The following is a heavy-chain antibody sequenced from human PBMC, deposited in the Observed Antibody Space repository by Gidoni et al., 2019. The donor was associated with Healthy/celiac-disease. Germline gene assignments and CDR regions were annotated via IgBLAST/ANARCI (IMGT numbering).Heavy chain of an antibody. CDR2: ISGSGGST. CDR3: AKLDSSGYFGAFDI. CDR1: GCYFSSYA. D-gene: IGHD3-22*01. Sequence: EVQLVESGGGLVQPGGSMRLSCAASGCYFSSYAMSWVRQAPGKGLGWVAAISGSGGSTYYADSVKGRFTISRDNSKNTLYLQMNSLRAEDTAVYYCAKLDSSGYFGAFDIWGQGTMVTVSS. V-gene: IGHV3-23*04. J-gene: IGHJ3*02.